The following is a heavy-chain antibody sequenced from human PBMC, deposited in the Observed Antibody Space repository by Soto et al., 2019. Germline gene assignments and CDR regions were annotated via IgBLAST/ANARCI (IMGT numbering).Heavy chain of an antibody. CDR3: TTDPGDYEDF. CDR2: IKNKADGGTT. V-gene: IGHV3-15*01. Sequence: EVQLVESGGDLVKPGGCLRLSCAASGITFTNAWMSWVRQAPGKGLEWVGRIKNKADGGTTDYAAPVRGRFTIPRDESKNTLFLQMNSLETEDTAVYYCTTDPGDYEDFWGRGTLVTVSS. CDR1: GITFTNAW. D-gene: IGHD4-17*01. J-gene: IGHJ4*02.